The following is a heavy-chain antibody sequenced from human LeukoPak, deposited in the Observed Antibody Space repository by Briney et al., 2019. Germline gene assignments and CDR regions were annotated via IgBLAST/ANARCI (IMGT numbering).Heavy chain of an antibody. CDR3: AKGHYGSGIYYNPDEY. V-gene: IGHV3-66*01. Sequence: PGGSLRLSCADSRFTVSGNYMSWVPQAPGQGLEGGSVIYSGVSTYYPNSVKGRFTITRDNSKTTLYLQMNRLRAEDTAVSYCAKGHYGSGIYYNPDEYWGQGTLVTVSS. CDR1: RFTVSGNY. D-gene: IGHD3-10*01. CDR2: IYSGVST. J-gene: IGHJ4*02.